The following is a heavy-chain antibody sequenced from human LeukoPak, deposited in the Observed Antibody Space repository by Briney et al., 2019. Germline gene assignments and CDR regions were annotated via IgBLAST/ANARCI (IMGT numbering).Heavy chain of an antibody. J-gene: IGHJ4*02. CDR1: GFTFGDYG. D-gene: IGHD4-17*01. CDR3: ARAGLSWVGYGFDY. V-gene: IGHV3-53*01. CDR2: IYSGGST. Sequence: KPGGSLRLSCTASGFTFGDYGMSWVRQAPGKGLEWVSVIYSGGSTYYADSVKGRFTISRDNSKNTLYLQMNSLRAEDTAVYYCARAGLSWVGYGFDYWGQGTLVTVSS.